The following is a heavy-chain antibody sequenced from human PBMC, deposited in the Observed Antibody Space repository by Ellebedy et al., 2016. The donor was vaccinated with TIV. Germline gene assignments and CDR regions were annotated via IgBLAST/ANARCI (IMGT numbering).Heavy chain of an antibody. CDR3: ARDRFSWDYGDYVGYYYYGMDV. D-gene: IGHD4-17*01. J-gene: IGHJ6*02. V-gene: IGHV3-30*02. CDR1: GFTFSSYG. CDR2: IRYDGSNK. Sequence: GESLKISCAASGFTFSSYGMHWVRQAPGKGLEWVAFIRYDGSNKYYADSVKGRFTISRDNAKNSLYLQMNSLRAEDTAVYYCARDRFSWDYGDYVGYYYYGMDVWGQGTTVTVSS.